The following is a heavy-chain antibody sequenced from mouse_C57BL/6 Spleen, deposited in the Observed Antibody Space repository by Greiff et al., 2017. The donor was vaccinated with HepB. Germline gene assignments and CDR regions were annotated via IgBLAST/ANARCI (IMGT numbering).Heavy chain of an antibody. D-gene: IGHD1-1*01. CDR1: GYTFTDYN. CDR2: INPNNGGT. Sequence: VQLKQSGPELVKPGASVKMSCKASGYTFTDYNMHWVKQSHGKSLEWIGYINPNNGGTSYNQKFKGKATLTVNKSSGTAYMELRSLTSEDSAVYYCARDYYGSSCNYWGQGTTLTVSS. V-gene: IGHV1-22*01. J-gene: IGHJ2*01. CDR3: ARDYYGSSCNY.